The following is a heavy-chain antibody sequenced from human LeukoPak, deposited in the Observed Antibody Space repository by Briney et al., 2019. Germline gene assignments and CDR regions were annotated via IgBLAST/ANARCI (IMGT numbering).Heavy chain of an antibody. CDR2: IYYSGST. J-gene: IGHJ5*02. CDR1: GRSISSSSYY. CDR3: ARRGYCSSTSCYEYWFDP. Sequence: ASETLSLTCTVSGRSISSSSYYWGWIRQPPGKGRERIGYIYYSGSTYYNPSLKSRLTISVDTSKNQFSLKLSSETATDTAVYYCARRGYCSSTSCYEYWFDPWGQGTLVTVSS. D-gene: IGHD2-2*01. V-gene: IGHV4-39*01.